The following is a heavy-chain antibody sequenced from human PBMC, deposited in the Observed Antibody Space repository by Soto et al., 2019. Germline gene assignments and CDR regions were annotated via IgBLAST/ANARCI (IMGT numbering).Heavy chain of an antibody. Sequence: GASVKVSCKASGYTFTGYYMHWVRQAPGQGLEWMGWINPNSGGTNYAQKFQGWVTMTRDTSISTAYMELSRLRSDDTAVYYCAREPLVPYCSGGSCYSYDAFDIWGQGTMVTVSS. CDR2: INPNSGGT. V-gene: IGHV1-2*04. D-gene: IGHD2-15*01. J-gene: IGHJ3*02. CDR1: GYTFTGYY. CDR3: AREPLVPYCSGGSCYSYDAFDI.